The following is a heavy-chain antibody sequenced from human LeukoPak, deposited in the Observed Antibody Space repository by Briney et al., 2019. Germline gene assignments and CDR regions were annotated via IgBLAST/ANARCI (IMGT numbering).Heavy chain of an antibody. CDR1: GGSISSSSYY. Sequence: SETLSLTCTVSGGSISSSSYYWGWIRQPPGKGLEWIGSIYYSGSTNYNPSLKSRVTISLDTSKNQFSLKLRSVTAADTAVYYCGRVGGAPDYWGQGTLVTVSS. CDR2: IYYSGST. D-gene: IGHD3-16*01. J-gene: IGHJ4*02. V-gene: IGHV4-39*07. CDR3: GRVGGAPDY.